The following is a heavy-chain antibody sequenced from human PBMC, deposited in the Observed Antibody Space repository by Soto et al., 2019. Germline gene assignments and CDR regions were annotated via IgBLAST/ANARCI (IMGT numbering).Heavy chain of an antibody. CDR1: GASINHRDYY. CDR2: IYYSGST. Sequence: QVQLQESGPGLLKPSQTLSLTCSVSGASINHRDYYWSWIRQHPQRGLEWIAYIYYSGSTNYNPSLKSRITISVDSSKIQFSLKLSSMTAADSAVYYCAVVTGGFDIWGQGTMVAVSS. V-gene: IGHV4-31*03. CDR3: AVVTGGFDI. D-gene: IGHD2-21*02. J-gene: IGHJ3*02.